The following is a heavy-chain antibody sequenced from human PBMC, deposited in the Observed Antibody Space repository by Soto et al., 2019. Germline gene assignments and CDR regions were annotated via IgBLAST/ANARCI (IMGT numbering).Heavy chain of an antibody. CDR1: GFTFSNYG. V-gene: IGHV3-30*18. J-gene: IGHJ4*02. CDR2: ISYVGSNK. Sequence: QVQLVESGGGVVQPGRSLRLSCAASGFTFSNYGMHWVRQAPGQGLEWVAVISYVGSNKYYADSVQGRFTISRDNSKNTLDLQMNSLRPEDTAVYYCAKERTLSAASQHFDYWGQGALVTVSS. CDR3: AKERTLSAASQHFDY.